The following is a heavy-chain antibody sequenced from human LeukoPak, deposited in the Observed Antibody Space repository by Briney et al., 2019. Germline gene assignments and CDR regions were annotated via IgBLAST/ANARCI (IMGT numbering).Heavy chain of an antibody. J-gene: IGHJ6*02. V-gene: IGHV3-53*01. CDR1: GFTLSSNY. Sequence: GGSLRLSCAASGFTLSSNYMSWVRQAPGKGLEWVSVIYSGGSTYYADSVNGRFTISRDNSKNTLYLQMTSLRAEDTAVYYCAREGGHYYGMDVWGQGTTVTVSS. CDR2: IYSGGST. CDR3: AREGGHYYGMDV.